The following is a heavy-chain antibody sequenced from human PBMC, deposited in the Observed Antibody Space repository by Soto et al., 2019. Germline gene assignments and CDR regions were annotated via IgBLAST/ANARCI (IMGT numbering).Heavy chain of an antibody. D-gene: IGHD2-2*01. CDR2: ISGSGVST. Sequence: GGSLRLSGAASGFTFSSYSITWVRQAPGKGLEWVSAISGSGVSTYYADSVKGRFTISRENSKNTLYLQMNSLRADEADVYYCAKGVFASDIVVVPAAIPYYYYVMDVWGQGTTVTVSS. V-gene: IGHV3-23*01. J-gene: IGHJ6*02. CDR3: AKGVFASDIVVVPAAIPYYYYVMDV. CDR1: GFTFSSYS.